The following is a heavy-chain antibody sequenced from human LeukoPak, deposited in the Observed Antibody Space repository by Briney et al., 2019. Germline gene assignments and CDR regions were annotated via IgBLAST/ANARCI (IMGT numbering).Heavy chain of an antibody. CDR2: IYYSGST. CDR1: GGSISSSTNY. Sequence: SETLSLTCTVSGGSISSSTNYWGWIRQPPGKGLEWIGSIYYSGSTYYSPSLKSRVTISIGSSKNQFSLKLTSVSASDTAVYYCARTPYSSSTHYFDYWGQGTLVTVSS. CDR3: ARTPYSSSTHYFDY. D-gene: IGHD6-13*01. V-gene: IGHV4-39*01. J-gene: IGHJ4*02.